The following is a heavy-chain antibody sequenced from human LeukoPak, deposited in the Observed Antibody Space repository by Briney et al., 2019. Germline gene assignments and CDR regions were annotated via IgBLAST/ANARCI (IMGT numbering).Heavy chain of an antibody. CDR3: AKGVPYGSGSSNEDY. J-gene: IGHJ4*02. D-gene: IGHD3-10*01. CDR1: GFTFRNHG. V-gene: IGHV3-30*02. Sequence: PGGSLRLSCAASGFTFRNHGMHWIRQVPGKGLEWVAVIRYDGSNKYYADSVKGRFTISRDNSKNTLYLQMNSLRAEDTAVYYCAKGVPYGSGSSNEDYWGQGTLVTVSS. CDR2: IRYDGSNK.